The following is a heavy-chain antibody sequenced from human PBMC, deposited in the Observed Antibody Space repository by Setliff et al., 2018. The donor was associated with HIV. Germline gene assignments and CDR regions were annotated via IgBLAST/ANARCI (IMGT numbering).Heavy chain of an antibody. CDR3: SRLTRTSSNSYRGRFDP. CDR1: YSSLTSNNFY. J-gene: IGHJ5*02. CDR2: IYYTGTT. D-gene: IGHD6-13*01. V-gene: IGHV4-39*01. Sequence: PSETLSLTCSVSYSSLTSNNFYWGWIRQPPGRGLEWIGNIYYTGTTYCNPSLKSRVFISVDTSKNQFSLNLSSVSAADTAVYFCSRLTRTSSNSYRGRFDPWGQGTLVTVSS.